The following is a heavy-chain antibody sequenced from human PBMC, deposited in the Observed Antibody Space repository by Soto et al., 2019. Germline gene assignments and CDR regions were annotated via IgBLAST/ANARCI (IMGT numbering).Heavy chain of an antibody. CDR1: GGSISSGGYS. V-gene: IGHV4-31*11. D-gene: IGHD3-16*01. J-gene: IGHJ5*02. CDR3: ATLRNRDWFDP. CDR2: IYYSGST. Sequence: SETLSLTCAVSGGSISSGGYSWSWIRQPPGKGLEWIGYIYYSGSTYYNPSLKSRVTISVDTSKNQFSLKLSSVTAADTAVYYCATLRNRDWFDPWGQGTLVTVSS.